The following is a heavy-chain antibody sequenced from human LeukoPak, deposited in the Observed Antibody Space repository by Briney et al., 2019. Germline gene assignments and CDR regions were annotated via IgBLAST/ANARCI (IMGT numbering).Heavy chain of an antibody. V-gene: IGHV3-23*01. J-gene: IGHJ4*02. D-gene: IGHD6-13*01. CDR1: GFTFSSYA. CDR3: AKGPGYSSYYFDY. Sequence: GGSLRLSCAASGFTFSSYAMSWVRQAPGKGLEWVSVISSSGGSTYYADSVKGRFTISRDNSKNTLYLQMNSLRAEDTAVYYCAKGPGYSSYYFDYWGQGTLVTVSS. CDR2: ISSSGGST.